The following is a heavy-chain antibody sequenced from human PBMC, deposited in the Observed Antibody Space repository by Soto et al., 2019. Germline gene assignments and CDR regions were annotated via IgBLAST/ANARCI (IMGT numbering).Heavy chain of an antibody. Sequence: EVQLLESGGGLVQPGGSLRLSCAASGFTFSSYAMSWVRQAPGKGLEWVSAISGSGGSTYYADSVRGRFTISRDNSKNTLYLQMISLRAEDTAVYYCAKGGVVTATEYYYYGMYVWGQGTTVTVSS. CDR1: GFTFSSYA. D-gene: IGHD2-21*02. CDR3: AKGGVVTATEYYYYGMYV. CDR2: ISGSGGST. V-gene: IGHV3-23*01. J-gene: IGHJ6*02.